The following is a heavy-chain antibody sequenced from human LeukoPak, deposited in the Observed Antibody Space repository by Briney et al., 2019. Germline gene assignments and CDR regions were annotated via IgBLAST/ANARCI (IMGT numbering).Heavy chain of an antibody. V-gene: IGHV3-30*02. CDR1: GFTFDNYG. Sequence: GGSLRLSCAASGFTFDNYGMYWVRQAPDEGLEWVAFIGYDGDRKYYADSVKGRFTISRDKSKNTLYLQMNSLRAEDTAVYYCAKDRAVGATKLGYMDVWGKGTTVTVSS. D-gene: IGHD1-26*01. CDR3: AKDRAVGATKLGYMDV. CDR2: IGYDGDRK. J-gene: IGHJ6*03.